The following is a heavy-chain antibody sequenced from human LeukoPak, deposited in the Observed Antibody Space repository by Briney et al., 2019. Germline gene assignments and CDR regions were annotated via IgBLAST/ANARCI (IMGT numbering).Heavy chain of an antibody. Sequence: GGSLRLSCAASGFTFSSYGMHWVREAPGKGLEWVSAISGSGGSTYYADSVKGRFTISRDNAKNTLYLQMNSLRAEDTAVYYCASASSHRIAAGGDYWGQGTLVTVSS. CDR1: GFTFSSYG. V-gene: IGHV3-23*01. CDR2: ISGSGGST. J-gene: IGHJ4*02. CDR3: ASASSHRIAAGGDY. D-gene: IGHD6-13*01.